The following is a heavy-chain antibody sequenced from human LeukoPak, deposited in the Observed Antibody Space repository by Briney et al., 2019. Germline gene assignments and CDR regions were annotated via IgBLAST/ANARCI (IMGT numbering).Heavy chain of an antibody. Sequence: GSLRLSCAASGFTVSSNYMSWVRQAPGKGLEWVSVIYSGGSTYYADSVKGRFTISRDNSKNTLYLQMNSLRAEDTAVYYCAKDSTHYRVWDDYDSAGLTYWGQGTLVTVSS. J-gene: IGHJ4*02. D-gene: IGHD3-22*01. CDR1: GFTVSSNY. CDR3: AKDSTHYRVWDDYDSAGLTY. V-gene: IGHV3-66*01. CDR2: IYSGGST.